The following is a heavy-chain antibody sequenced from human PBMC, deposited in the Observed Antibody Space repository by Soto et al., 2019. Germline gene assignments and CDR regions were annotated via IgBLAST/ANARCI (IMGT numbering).Heavy chain of an antibody. J-gene: IGHJ5*02. CDR3: ARGTGSSWFDT. V-gene: IGHV1-2*02. D-gene: IGHD3-10*01. CDR2: INVRNGDT. Sequence: VQLVQSGAEVRRPGASVRVSCTTSGYTFTDHYIHWVRQAPGQGLEWMGWINVRNGDTKYAQTFQDSVIMTRDTSIATTHLEMTRLTYDDTAVYHCARGTGSSWFDTWGQGTQVTVSS. CDR1: GYTFTDHY.